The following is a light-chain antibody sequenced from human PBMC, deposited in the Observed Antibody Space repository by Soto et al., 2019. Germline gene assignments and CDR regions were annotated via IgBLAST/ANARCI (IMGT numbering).Light chain of an antibody. CDR1: SSDVAVYNY. V-gene: IGLV2-14*01. CDR3: SSYTSSNTVV. J-gene: IGLJ2*01. CDR2: DVS. Sequence: QSALTQPASVSGSPGQSITISCTGTSSDVAVYNYVSWYQQHPGKAPKLMIYDVSYRPSGVSNRFSAFKSGNTASLTISGLQAEDEADYYCSSYTSSNTVVFGGGNKLTVL.